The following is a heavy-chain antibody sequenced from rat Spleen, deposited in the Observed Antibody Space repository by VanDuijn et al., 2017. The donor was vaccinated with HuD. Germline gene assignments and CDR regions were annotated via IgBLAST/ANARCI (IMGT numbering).Heavy chain of an antibody. D-gene: IGHD1-10*01. V-gene: IGHV3-1*01. Sequence: EVQLQESGPGLVKPSQSLSLTCSVSGHSISSTYRWNWIRKFPGNKMEWIGHISYSGSTSYNPSLKSRISITRDTSKNQFFLQLNSVTTEDTATYYCARSRYNNYYFDYWGQGVMVAVSS. J-gene: IGHJ2*01. CDR3: ARSRYNNYYFDY. CDR2: ISYSGST. CDR1: GHSISSTY.